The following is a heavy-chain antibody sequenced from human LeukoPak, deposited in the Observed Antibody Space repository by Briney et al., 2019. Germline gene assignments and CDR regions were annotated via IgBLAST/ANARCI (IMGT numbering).Heavy chain of an antibody. Sequence: ASVKVSCKASGYTFTGYYMHWVRQAPGQGLEWMGRINPNSGGTNYAQKFQGRVTMTRDTSISTAYMELSRLRSDDTAVYYCARKTMIDYYYYYGMDVWGQGTTVTVSS. CDR1: GYTFTGYY. CDR3: ARKTMIDYYYYYGMDV. V-gene: IGHV1-2*06. J-gene: IGHJ6*02. CDR2: INPNSGGT. D-gene: IGHD2-21*01.